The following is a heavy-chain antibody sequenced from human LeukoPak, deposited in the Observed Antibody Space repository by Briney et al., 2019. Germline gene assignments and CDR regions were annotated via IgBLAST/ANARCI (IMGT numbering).Heavy chain of an antibody. Sequence: KPSETPSLTCTVSGVSIGSGSYYWGWIRQPPGKGLQWIGIIYYSGNTYFNPSLKSRVTISIDTSKNRFSLNLSSVTAADTAVYFCARHPSGFLSYALDVWGQGAMVTVSS. CDR2: IYYSGNT. CDR3: ARHPSGFLSYALDV. D-gene: IGHD3-22*01. CDR1: GVSIGSGSYY. V-gene: IGHV4-39*01. J-gene: IGHJ3*01.